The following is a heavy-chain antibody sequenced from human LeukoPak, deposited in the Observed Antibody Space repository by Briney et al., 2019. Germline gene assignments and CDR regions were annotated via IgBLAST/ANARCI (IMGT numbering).Heavy chain of an antibody. CDR2: MRYDGKTE. Sequence: GGSLRLSCTGSGFPFSSYGMQSVRQTPGRGLEWVAFMRYDGKTEYYADCVKGRFTIAREDSHSTVHLHMKDLRPDDAAVYFCAKDLNTVVMQYFDSWGQGTLVSVSS. CDR1: GFPFSSYG. V-gene: IGHV3-30*02. J-gene: IGHJ4*02. D-gene: IGHD2-21*01. CDR3: AKDLNTVVMQYFDS.